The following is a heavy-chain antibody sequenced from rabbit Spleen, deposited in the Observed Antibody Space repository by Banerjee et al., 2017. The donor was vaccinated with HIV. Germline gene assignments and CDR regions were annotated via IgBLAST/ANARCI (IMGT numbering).Heavy chain of an antibody. D-gene: IGHD1-1*01. CDR1: GFSFSGSYY. Sequence: QEQLVESGGDLVQPEGSLTLTCTASGFSFSGSYYACWVRQAPGKGLEWVACIYASFSGSTYYASWAKGRFTISKTSSTTVTLQMTSLTVADTATYFCARDDANSGGYTFNLWGPGTLVTVS. V-gene: IGHV1S45*01. CDR2: IYASFSGST. CDR3: ARDDANSGGYTFNL. J-gene: IGHJ4*01.